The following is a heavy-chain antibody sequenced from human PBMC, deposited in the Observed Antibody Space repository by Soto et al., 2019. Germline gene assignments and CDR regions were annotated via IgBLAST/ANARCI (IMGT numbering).Heavy chain of an antibody. V-gene: IGHV3-33*01. D-gene: IGHD3-10*01. J-gene: IGHJ4*02. CDR1: GFTFSSYG. CDR3: ARDLFGAEDY. Sequence: QVQLVESGGGVVQPGRSLRLSCAASGFTFSSYGMHWVRQAPGKGLEWVAVIWYDGSNKHYADSVKGRFTISRDNSKNTLYVQMNSLRAEDTAVYYCARDLFGAEDYLGQGTLVTVSS. CDR2: IWYDGSNK.